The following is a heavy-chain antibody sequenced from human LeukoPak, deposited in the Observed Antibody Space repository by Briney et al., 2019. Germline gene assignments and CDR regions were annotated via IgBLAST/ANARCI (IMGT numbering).Heavy chain of an antibody. J-gene: IGHJ5*02. Sequence: SQTLSLTCTVSGGSISSGDYYWSWIRQPPGKGLEWIGYTYYTGSTYYNPSLKNRVSISVDTSKNQFSLNLRSVTAADTAVYYCARPYYYDSRIDPWGQGTLVTVSS. CDR2: TYYTGST. CDR3: ARPYYYDSRIDP. V-gene: IGHV4-30-4*01. CDR1: GGSISSGDYY. D-gene: IGHD3-22*01.